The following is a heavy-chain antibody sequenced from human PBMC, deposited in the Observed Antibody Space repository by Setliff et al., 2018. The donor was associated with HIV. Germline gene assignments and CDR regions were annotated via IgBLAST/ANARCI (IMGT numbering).Heavy chain of an antibody. CDR1: GFTFSNSW. D-gene: IGHD3-22*01. Sequence: PGGSLRLSCAASGFTFSNSWMTWVRRAPGKGLEWVGRIKTKTQRGTTDYAAPAKGRFIISRDDSKNTLYLQMNSLRSEDTAVYYCVTGVGTSSVDYWGQGTMVTVSS. J-gene: IGHJ4*02. CDR2: IKTKTQRGTT. V-gene: IGHV3-15*01. CDR3: VTGVGTSSVDY.